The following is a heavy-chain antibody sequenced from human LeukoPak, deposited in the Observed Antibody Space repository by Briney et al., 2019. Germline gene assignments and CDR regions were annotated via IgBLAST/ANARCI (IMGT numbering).Heavy chain of an antibody. CDR2: IKSKTDGGTT. J-gene: IGHJ4*02. CDR1: GFTFSSYW. Sequence: GGSLRLSCAASGFTFSSYWMHWVRQAPGKGLVWVGRIKSKTDGGTTDYAAPVKGRFTISRDDSKNTLYLQMNSLKTEDTAVYYCTTYRGYSGYDLPFDYWGQGTLVTVSS. D-gene: IGHD5-12*01. CDR3: TTYRGYSGYDLPFDY. V-gene: IGHV3-15*01.